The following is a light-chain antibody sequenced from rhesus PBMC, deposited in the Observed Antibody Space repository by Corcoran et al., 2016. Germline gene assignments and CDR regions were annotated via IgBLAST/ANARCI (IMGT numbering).Light chain of an antibody. CDR2: KAS. CDR1: QSISSW. J-gene: IGKJ1*01. Sequence: DIQMTQSPSSLSASVGDTVTITCRASQSISSWVAWYQRKPGKAPTLLVYKASTLQSGGPSRFSGSGSRTDFTHTLSSLQSEDVTTYYCQQYSSSPPTFGQGTKVEIK. V-gene: IGKV1-22*01. CDR3: QQYSSSPPT.